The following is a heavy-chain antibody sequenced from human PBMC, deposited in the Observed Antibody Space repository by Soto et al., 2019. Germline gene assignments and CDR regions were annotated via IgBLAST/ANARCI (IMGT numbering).Heavy chain of an antibody. CDR1: GFTFSSYG. CDR2: ISYDGSDK. D-gene: IGHD6-25*01. Sequence: GGSLRLSCAASGFTFSSYGMHWVRQAPGKGLEWVAVISYDGSDKYYADSVKGRFTISRDNSNNTLYLQMDSLRAEDTAVYYCARIRIAAYNWLDPWGQGTLVTVS. CDR3: ARIRIAAYNWLDP. V-gene: IGHV3-30*03. J-gene: IGHJ5*02.